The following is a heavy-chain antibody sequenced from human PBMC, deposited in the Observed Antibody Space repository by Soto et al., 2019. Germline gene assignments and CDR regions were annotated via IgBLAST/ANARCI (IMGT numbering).Heavy chain of an antibody. J-gene: IGHJ6*02. CDR1: GFTFSNAW. D-gene: IGHD2-2*01. Sequence: EVQLVESGGGLVKPGGSLRLSCAASGFTFSNAWMSWVRQAPGKGLEWVGRIKSKTDGGTTDYAAPVKGRFTISRDDSKSTLYLQMNSLKTEDTAVYYCTTAGGDIVVVPAAFYYYYYGMDVWGQGTTVTVSS. CDR3: TTAGGDIVVVPAAFYYYYYGMDV. V-gene: IGHV3-15*01. CDR2: IKSKTDGGTT.